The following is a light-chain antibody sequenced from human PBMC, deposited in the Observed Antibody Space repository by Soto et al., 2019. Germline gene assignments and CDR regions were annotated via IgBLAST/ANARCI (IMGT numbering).Light chain of an antibody. J-gene: IGKJ4*01. V-gene: IGKV1-27*01. CDR3: QKYNSSTHP. CDR2: AAS. CDR1: QDISNN. Sequence: DIQMPQSPSSLSASVGDRVTITCRTSQDISNNLAWYQQKPGKVPKLLIYAASTLHSGVPSRFSGGGSWTDFSLTISRLPPEDVATYYCQKYNSSTHPFVCGPKVEIQ.